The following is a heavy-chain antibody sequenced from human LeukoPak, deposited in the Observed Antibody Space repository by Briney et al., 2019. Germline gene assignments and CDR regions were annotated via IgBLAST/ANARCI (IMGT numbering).Heavy chain of an antibody. Sequence: GASVKVSCKASGYTFTSYDINWVRQATGQGLEWMGWMNPNSGNTGYAQKFQGRVTMTRNTSISTAYMELSSLRSEDTAVYYCARTSIVATIVHYYYYYYGMDVWGQGTTVTVSS. CDR1: GYTFTSYD. CDR3: ARTSIVATIVHYYYYYYGMDV. V-gene: IGHV1-8*01. J-gene: IGHJ6*02. D-gene: IGHD5-12*01. CDR2: MNPNSGNT.